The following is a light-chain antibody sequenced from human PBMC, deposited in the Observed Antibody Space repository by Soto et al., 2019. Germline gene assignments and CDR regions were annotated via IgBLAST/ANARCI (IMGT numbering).Light chain of an antibody. CDR2: EVT. V-gene: IGLV2-23*02. J-gene: IGLJ1*01. Sequence: QSALTQPASVSGSPGQSITISCTGTTRDIGGYNLVSWYQQHPGKAPQLMIYEVTKLPSGVSNRFSGSRSGNTASLTISGLQAEDEADYYCCSYAGSSTLYVFGTGTKLTVL. CDR1: TRDIGGYNL. CDR3: CSYAGSSTLYV.